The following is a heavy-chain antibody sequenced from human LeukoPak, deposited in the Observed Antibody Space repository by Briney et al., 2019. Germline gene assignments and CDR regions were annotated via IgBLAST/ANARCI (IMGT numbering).Heavy chain of an antibody. D-gene: IGHD6-19*01. CDR3: ARARRQWLVGANIREDNPPYYYDY. Sequence: SETLSLTCAVSGGSISSSNWWSWVRQPPGKGLEWIANIYYSGNTYYNPSLKSRVTISVDTSKNQFSLKLRSVTAADTAVYYCARARRQWLVGANIREDNPPYYYDYWGQGILVTVSS. J-gene: IGHJ4*02. CDR1: GGSISSSNW. CDR2: IYYSGNT. V-gene: IGHV4-4*02.